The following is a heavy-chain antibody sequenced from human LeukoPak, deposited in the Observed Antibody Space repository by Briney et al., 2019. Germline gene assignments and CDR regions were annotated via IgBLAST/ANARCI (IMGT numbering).Heavy chain of an antibody. CDR2: INSDGSST. CDR1: GFPFSSYW. J-gene: IGHJ6*02. Sequence: GGSLRLSCAAPGFPFSSYWMHWVRQAPGEGVVWVSRINSDGSSTSYADSVKGRFTISRDNAKNTLYLQMNSLRAEDTAVYYCAREDNYYYYGMDVWGQGTTVTVSS. V-gene: IGHV3-74*01. CDR3: AREDNYYYYGMDV.